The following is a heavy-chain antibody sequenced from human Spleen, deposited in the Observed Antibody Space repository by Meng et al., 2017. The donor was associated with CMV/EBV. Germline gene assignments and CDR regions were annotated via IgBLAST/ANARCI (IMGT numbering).Heavy chain of an antibody. V-gene: IGHV1-46*01. CDR3: ARSSPLTKYYFDY. CDR1: GFTFTTYY. J-gene: IGHJ4*02. Sequence: CEASGFTFTTYYIHWVRQAPGQGLEWLGIINPDGGSTAYAQKFQGRVTMTKDTSTSTVYMELTNLKSGDTAVYYCARSSPLTKYYFDYWGQGTLVTVSS. CDR2: INPDGGST.